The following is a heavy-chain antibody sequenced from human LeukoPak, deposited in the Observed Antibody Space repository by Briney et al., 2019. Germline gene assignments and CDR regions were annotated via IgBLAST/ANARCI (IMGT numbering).Heavy chain of an antibody. D-gene: IGHD2-15*01. V-gene: IGHV5-51*01. Sequence: GESLKISCTGSGYNFTNYWIAWVRQMPGKGLEWMGIIYPGDSDTRYSPSFQGQVTISVDKYISTAYLQWSSLKASDTAMYYCARPAHFSDFDSWGQGALVTVSS. CDR3: ARPAHFSDFDS. CDR2: IYPGDSDT. CDR1: GYNFTNYW. J-gene: IGHJ4*02.